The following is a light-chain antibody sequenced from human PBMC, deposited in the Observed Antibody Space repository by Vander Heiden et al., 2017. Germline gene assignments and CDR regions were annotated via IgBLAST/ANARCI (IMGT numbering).Light chain of an antibody. CDR1: SSYIGRNS. J-gene: IGLJ3*02. CDR2: SNN. Sequence: QSVLTQPPSASGTPGQRVTISCSRLSSYIGRNSVHWYQPLPGTAPKLLFYSNNQRPSGVPARFSGSKSGTSASLAISGLQSEDEADYYCAAWDDSLNGPVFGGGTKLTVL. V-gene: IGLV1-44*01. CDR3: AAWDDSLNGPV.